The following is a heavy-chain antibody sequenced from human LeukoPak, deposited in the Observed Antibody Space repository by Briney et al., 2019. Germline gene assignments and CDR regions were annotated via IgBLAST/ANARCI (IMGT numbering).Heavy chain of an antibody. J-gene: IGHJ6*02. Sequence: PGGSLRLSCAASGFTFSSYAMSWVRQAPGKGLEWVSAISGSGGSTYYADSVKGRFTISKDNSKNTLYLQMNSLRAEDTAVYYCAKDRNYYDSTVERATYGLDVWGQGTTVTVSS. CDR1: GFTFSSYA. D-gene: IGHD3-22*01. CDR3: AKDRNYYDSTVERATYGLDV. V-gene: IGHV3-23*01. CDR2: ISGSGGST.